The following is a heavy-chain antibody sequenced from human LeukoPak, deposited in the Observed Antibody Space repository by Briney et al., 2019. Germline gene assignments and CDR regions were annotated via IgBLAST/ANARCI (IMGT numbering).Heavy chain of an antibody. D-gene: IGHD6-19*01. CDR2: IYTGGST. J-gene: IGHJ4*02. CDR3: ARAQIAVNFYYFDY. CDR1: GDSISSYY. Sequence: SETLSLTCTVSGDSISSYYWSCIRQPAGKGLEWIGRIYTGGSTNYNPSLKSRVTISVDKSKNQFSLKLNSVTAADTAIYYCARAQIAVNFYYFDYWGQGTLVTVSS. V-gene: IGHV4-4*07.